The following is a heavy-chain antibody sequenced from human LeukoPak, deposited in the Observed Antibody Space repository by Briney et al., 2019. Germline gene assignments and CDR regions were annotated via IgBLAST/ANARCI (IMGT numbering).Heavy chain of an antibody. Sequence: SPSETLSLTCTVSGGSISSYYWSWIRQPAGKGLEWIGRIYTSGSTNYNPSLKSRVTMSVDTSKNQFSLKLSSVTAADTAVYCCARTSNLYSSSWYRSLVYNWFDPWGQGTLVTVSS. V-gene: IGHV4-4*07. CDR2: IYTSGST. CDR1: GGSISSYY. CDR3: ARTSNLYSSSWYRSLVYNWFDP. J-gene: IGHJ5*02. D-gene: IGHD6-13*01.